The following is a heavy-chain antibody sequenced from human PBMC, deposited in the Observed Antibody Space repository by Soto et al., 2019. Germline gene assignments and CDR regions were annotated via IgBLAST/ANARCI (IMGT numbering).Heavy chain of an antibody. CDR1: GFTFSPYW. J-gene: IGHJ2*01. D-gene: IGHD6-19*01. CDR3: AVGIAVARGYFDL. Sequence: EVQLVESGGGLVQPGGSLRLSCAASGFTFSPYWMRWGRQAPGKGLEWVAIIQDDGGEEHYLEAVEGRFTISRDNAKDSLSLQMNSLRVEDTAMYYCAVGIAVARGYFDLWGRGTLVTVSS. V-gene: IGHV3-7*02. CDR2: IQDDGGEE.